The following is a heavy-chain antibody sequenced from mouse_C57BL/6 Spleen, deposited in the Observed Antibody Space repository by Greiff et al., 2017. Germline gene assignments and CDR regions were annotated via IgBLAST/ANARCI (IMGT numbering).Heavy chain of an antibody. Sequence: QVQLQQPGAELVRPGSSVKLSCKASGYTFTSYWMHWVKQRPIQGLEWIGNIDPSDSETHYNQKFKDKATLTVDKSSSTAYMQLSSLTSEDSAVYYCARAGTGTGKYFDVWGTGTTVTVSS. CDR3: ARAGTGTGKYFDV. CDR1: GYTFTSYW. D-gene: IGHD4-1*01. J-gene: IGHJ1*03. V-gene: IGHV1-52*01. CDR2: IDPSDSET.